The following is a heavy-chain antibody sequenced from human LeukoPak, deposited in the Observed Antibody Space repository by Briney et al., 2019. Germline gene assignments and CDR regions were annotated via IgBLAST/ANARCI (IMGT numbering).Heavy chain of an antibody. V-gene: IGHV1-69*13. J-gene: IGHJ6*03. Sequence: VASVKVSCKASGGTFSSYAISWVRQAPGQGLEWMGGIIPIFGTANYAQKFQGRVTITADESTSTAYMELSSLRSEDTAVYYCARTDYYYYYMDVWGKGTTVTISS. CDR3: ARTDYYYYYMDV. CDR1: GGTFSSYA. CDR2: IIPIFGTA.